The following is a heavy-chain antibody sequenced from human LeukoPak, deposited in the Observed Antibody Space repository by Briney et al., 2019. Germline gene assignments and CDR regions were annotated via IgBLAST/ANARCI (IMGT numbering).Heavy chain of an antibody. V-gene: IGHV1-2*02. CDR3: ARDRRFLEWLLPLDY. CDR1: GYTFTGYY. D-gene: IGHD3-3*01. Sequence: GASVKVSCKASGYTFTGYYMHWVRQAPGQGLEWMVWINPNSGGTNYAQKFQGRVTMTRDTSISTAYMELSRLRSDDTAVYYCARDRRFLEWLLPLDYWGQGTLVTVSS. J-gene: IGHJ4*02. CDR2: INPNSGGT.